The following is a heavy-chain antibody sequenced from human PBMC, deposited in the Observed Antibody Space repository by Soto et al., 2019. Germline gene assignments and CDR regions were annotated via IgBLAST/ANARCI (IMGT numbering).Heavy chain of an antibody. CDR1: GESVSSNSAA. V-gene: IGHV6-1*01. CDR2: TYYRSRWYR. CDR3: ARGGLIRFAKSPTSSYNWFDP. Sequence: PSPTLSLTCAISGESVSSNSAAWNWIRQSPLRGLEWLGRTYYRSRWYRDYTVSVRSRITINPDTSKNQFSLQLNSVTLEDTAVYYCARGGLIRFAKSPTSSYNWFDPWRQGTLVTVSS. D-gene: IGHD6-19*01. J-gene: IGHJ5*02.